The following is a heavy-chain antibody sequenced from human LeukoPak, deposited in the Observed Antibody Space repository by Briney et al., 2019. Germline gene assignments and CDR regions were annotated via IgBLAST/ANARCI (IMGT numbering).Heavy chain of an antibody. CDR2: ISGSGGGT. J-gene: IGHJ4*02. D-gene: IGHD6-19*01. V-gene: IGHV3-23*01. Sequence: PGGSLRLSCAASGFTFSSYAVSWVRQAPGKGLEWVSAISGSGGGTYYADSVKGRFTISRDNSEKMLYLQMNSLSTEDTAVYYCAKTTTGYSSGRSPGWPVDYWGQGTLVTVSS. CDR3: AKTTTGYSSGRSPGWPVDY. CDR1: GFTFSSYA.